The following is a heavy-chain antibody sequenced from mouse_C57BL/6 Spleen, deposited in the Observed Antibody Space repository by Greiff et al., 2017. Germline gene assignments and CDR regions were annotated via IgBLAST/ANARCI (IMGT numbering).Heavy chain of an antibody. V-gene: IGHV5-17*01. CDR3: ARWGYYYGSSGYFDV. CDR2: ISSGSSTI. CDR1: GFTFSDYG. Sequence: EVQRVESGGGLVKPGGSLKLSCAASGFTFSDYGMHWVRQAPEKGLEWVAYISSGSSTIYYADTVKGRFTISRDNAKNTLFLQMTSRRSEDTAMYYCARWGYYYGSSGYFDVWGTGTTVTVSS. D-gene: IGHD1-1*01. J-gene: IGHJ1*03.